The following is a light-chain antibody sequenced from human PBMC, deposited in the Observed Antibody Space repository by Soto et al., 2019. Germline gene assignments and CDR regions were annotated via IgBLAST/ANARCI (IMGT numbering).Light chain of an antibody. J-gene: IGKJ3*01. Sequence: EIVLTQSPGTLSLSPGERATLSCRASQSVSSSYLGWYQQKPGQAPRLLIYGASTRATGIPDRFSGSGSGTDFTLTISRLEPEDFAVYDCPQYGSSIFTFGPGTKVYIK. CDR3: PQYGSSIFT. V-gene: IGKV3-20*01. CDR2: GAS. CDR1: QSVSSSY.